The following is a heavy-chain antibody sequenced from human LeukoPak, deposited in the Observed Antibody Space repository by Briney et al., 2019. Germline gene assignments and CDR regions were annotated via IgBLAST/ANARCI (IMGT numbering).Heavy chain of an antibody. D-gene: IGHD3-10*01. CDR3: ARDGGLLWFGEFDY. Sequence: ASVKVSCKASGYTFTNYAISWVRQAPGQGLEWVGWISAYNGNTNYAQKLQGRVTMTTDTSTGTAYMELRSLRSDDTAVYYCARDGGLLWFGEFDYWGQGTLVTVSS. CDR2: ISAYNGNT. CDR1: GYTFTNYA. J-gene: IGHJ4*02. V-gene: IGHV1-18*01.